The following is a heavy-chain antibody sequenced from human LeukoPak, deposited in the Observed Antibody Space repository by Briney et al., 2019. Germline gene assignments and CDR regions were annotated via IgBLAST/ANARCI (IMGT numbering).Heavy chain of an antibody. CDR1: GFTFSSYS. CDR3: ARETYYSDGTGAFDY. CDR2: ISSSSSYI. J-gene: IGHJ4*02. D-gene: IGHD3-22*01. Sequence: PGGSLRLSCAASGFTFSSYSMNWVRQAPGKGLEWVSSISSSSSYIYYADSVKGRFTISRDNAKNSLYLQMNSLRAEDTAVYYCARETYYSDGTGAFDYWGQGTLVTVSS. V-gene: IGHV3-21*01.